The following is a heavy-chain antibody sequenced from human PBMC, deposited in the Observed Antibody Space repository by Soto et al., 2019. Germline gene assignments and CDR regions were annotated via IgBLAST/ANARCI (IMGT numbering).Heavy chain of an antibody. CDR2: IYCDDDK. D-gene: IGHD2-15*01. J-gene: IGHJ4*02. CDR1: GFSLSTSGVG. Sequence: QITLKESGPTLVKPTQTLTLTCTFSGFSLSTSGVGVGWIRQPPGKALEWLALIYCDDDKRYSPSLKSRLTIXKXXSKNQVVLTLTNVDPVDTATYFCAHTRITAAAVDYWGQGTLVTVSS. CDR3: AHTRITAAAVDY. V-gene: IGHV2-5*02.